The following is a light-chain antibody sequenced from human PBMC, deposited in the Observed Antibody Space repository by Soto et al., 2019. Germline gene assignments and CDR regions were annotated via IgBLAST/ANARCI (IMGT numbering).Light chain of an antibody. CDR1: SSNIGAGYD. J-gene: IGLJ1*01. CDR3: QSYDSSLSGSEV. V-gene: IGLV1-40*01. CDR2: GNS. Sequence: QSVLTQPPSVSGAPGQRVTISCTGSSSNIGAGYDVHWYQQLPGTAPKLLMYGNSNRPSGVADRFSGSKSGTTASLAITGLQAEDEADYYCQSYDSSLSGSEVFGTGTKVTVL.